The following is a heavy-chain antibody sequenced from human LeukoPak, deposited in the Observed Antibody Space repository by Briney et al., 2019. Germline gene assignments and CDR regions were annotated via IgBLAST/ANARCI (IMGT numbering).Heavy chain of an antibody. V-gene: IGHV4-30-4*01. CDR2: IYYSGST. Sequence: SETLSLTCTVSGGSISSGDYYWSWIRQPPGKGLEWIGYIYYSGSTYYNPSLKSRVTISVDTSKNQFSLKLSSVTAADTAVYYCARGGWDYYGSGSYSYYYGMDVWGQGTTVTVSS. J-gene: IGHJ6*02. CDR3: ARGGWDYYGSGSYSYYYGMDV. D-gene: IGHD3-10*01. CDR1: GGSISSGDYY.